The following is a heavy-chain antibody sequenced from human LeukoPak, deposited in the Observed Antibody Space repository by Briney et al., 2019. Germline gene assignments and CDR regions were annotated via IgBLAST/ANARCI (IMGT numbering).Heavy chain of an antibody. D-gene: IGHD5-24*01. CDR2: IKTYNGNT. V-gene: IGHV1-18*01. Sequence: GASVTVSCMASGYTFNRYGIRWVRQAPGQGGEGMGWIKTYNGNTNYAQKLQGRVTMTTQTSTSPAYMELRSLRSDDTAVYYCARGEMATIRVIDYWGQGTLVTVSS. J-gene: IGHJ4*02. CDR3: ARGEMATIRVIDY. CDR1: GYTFNRYG.